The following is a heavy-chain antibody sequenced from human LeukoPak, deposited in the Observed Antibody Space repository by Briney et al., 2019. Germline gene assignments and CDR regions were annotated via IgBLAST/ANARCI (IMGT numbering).Heavy chain of an antibody. V-gene: IGHV3-7*01. D-gene: IGHD5-12*01. J-gene: IGHJ4*02. CDR3: ARGSGYDTLDY. CDR2: IKQDGSEK. Sequence: GGSLRLSCAASGFTFSSYWMSWVRQAPGKGLEWVANIKQDGSEKYYVDSVKGRFTISRDNAKDSLYLQMNSLRAEDTAVYYCARGSGYDTLDYWGQGTLVTVSS. CDR1: GFTFSSYW.